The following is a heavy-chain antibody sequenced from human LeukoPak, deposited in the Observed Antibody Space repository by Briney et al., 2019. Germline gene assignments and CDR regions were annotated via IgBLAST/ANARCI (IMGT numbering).Heavy chain of an antibody. Sequence: GGSLRLSCTASGFTFSSYWMSWVRQAPGKGLEWVANIKEDGSEKYYVDSVKGRFTISRDNAKNSLYLQMNSLRAGDTAVYYCARSPFLGDYRLATRYYFDYWGQGTLVTVSS. V-gene: IGHV3-7*03. CDR3: ARSPFLGDYRLATRYYFDY. CDR2: IKEDGSEK. J-gene: IGHJ4*02. CDR1: GFTFSSYW. D-gene: IGHD4-17*01.